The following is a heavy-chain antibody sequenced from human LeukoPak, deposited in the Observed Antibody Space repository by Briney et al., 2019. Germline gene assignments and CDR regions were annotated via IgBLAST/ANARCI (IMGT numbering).Heavy chain of an antibody. CDR3: AREMVASWFDP. J-gene: IGHJ5*02. D-gene: IGHD2-15*01. CDR2: INHSGST. CDR1: GGSFSGYY. Sequence: SETLSLTCAVYGGSFSGYYWSWIRQPPGKGLEWIGEINHSGSTNYNPSLKSRVTISVDTSKNQFSLKLSSVTAADTAVYYCAREMVASWFDPWGQGTLVTVSS. V-gene: IGHV4-34*01.